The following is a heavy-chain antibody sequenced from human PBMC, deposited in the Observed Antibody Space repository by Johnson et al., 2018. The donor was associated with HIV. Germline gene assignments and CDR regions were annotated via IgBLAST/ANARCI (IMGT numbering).Heavy chain of an antibody. CDR2: ISYDGSNK. V-gene: IGHV3-30*03. CDR3: ASAWGELDDAFDI. J-gene: IGHJ3*02. CDR1: GFTFSSYA. Sequence: VQLVESGGGLVQPGGSLRLSCAASGFTFSSYAMHWVRQAPGKGLEWVAVISYDGSNKYYADSVKGRFTISRDNSKNTLYLQMNSLRAEDTAVYYCASAWGELDDAFDIWGQGTMVTVSS. D-gene: IGHD1-26*01.